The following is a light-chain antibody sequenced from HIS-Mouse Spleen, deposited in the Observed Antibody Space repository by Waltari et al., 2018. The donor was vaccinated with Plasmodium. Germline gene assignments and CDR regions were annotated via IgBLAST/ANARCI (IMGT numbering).Light chain of an antibody. J-gene: IGLJ3*02. CDR2: KDS. CDR1: ALPKHY. CDR3: QSADSSGTPNWV. Sequence: SAELTQTPSVSVSPGQPARITCTGDALPKHYAYWYQQKPGQAPVLVLYKDSERPSGIPERFSGSSSGTTVTLTISGVQAEDEADYYCQSADSSGTPNWVFGGGTKLTVL. V-gene: IGLV3-25*03.